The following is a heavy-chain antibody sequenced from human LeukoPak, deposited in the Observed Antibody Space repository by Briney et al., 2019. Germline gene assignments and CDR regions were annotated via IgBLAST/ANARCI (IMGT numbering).Heavy chain of an antibody. V-gene: IGHV4-39*07. J-gene: IGHJ6*02. CDR2: IYYSGST. CDR3: AGTIGRGYSYGRGYYYGMDV. CDR1: GGSISSSSYY. D-gene: IGHD5-18*01. Sequence: PSETLSLTCTVSGGSISSSSYYWGWIRQPPGKGLEWIGSIYYSGSTYYNPSLKSRVTISVDTSKNQFSLKLSSVTAADTAVYYCAGTIGRGYSYGRGYYYGMDVWGQGTTVTVSS.